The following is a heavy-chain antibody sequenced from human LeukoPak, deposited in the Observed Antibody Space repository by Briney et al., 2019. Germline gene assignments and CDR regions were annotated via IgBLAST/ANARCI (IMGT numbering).Heavy chain of an antibody. CDR3: ARASGLASFDY. J-gene: IGHJ4*02. CDR1: GFTFSSYA. V-gene: IGHV3-30*01. CDR2: ISYDGSNK. D-gene: IGHD3/OR15-3a*01. Sequence: GGSLRLSCAASGFTFSSYAMHWVRQAPGKGLEWVAVISYDGSNKYYADSVKGRFTISRDNSKNTLYLQMNSLRAEDTAVYYCARASGLASFDYWGQGTPVTVSS.